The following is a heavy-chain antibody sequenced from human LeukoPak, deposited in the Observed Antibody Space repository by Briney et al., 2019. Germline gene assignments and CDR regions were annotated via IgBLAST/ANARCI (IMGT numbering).Heavy chain of an antibody. CDR2: IRYDGSNK. CDR3: ARGSSSWYGYGDY. D-gene: IGHD6-13*01. CDR1: GFTFSSYG. Sequence: GGSLRLSCAASGFTFSSYGMHWVRQAPGKGLEWVAFIRYDGSNKYYADSVKGRFTISRDNSKNTLYLQMNSLRAEDTAVYYCARGSSSWYGYGDYWGQGTLVTVSS. J-gene: IGHJ4*02. V-gene: IGHV3-30*02.